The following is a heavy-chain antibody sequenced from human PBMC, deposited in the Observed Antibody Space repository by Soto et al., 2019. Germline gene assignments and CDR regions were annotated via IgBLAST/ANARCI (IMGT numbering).Heavy chain of an antibody. V-gene: IGHV1-46*01. Sequence: QVQLVQSGAEVKKPGASVKVSCKASGYTFTSYYMHWVRQAPGQGLEWMGIINPSGGSTSYAQKFQGRVTMTRDTSTSTVYMELSSLRSEDTAVYYCAREAGDRYIAAAGHFDYWGQGTLVTVSS. J-gene: IGHJ4*02. CDR3: AREAGDRYIAAAGHFDY. D-gene: IGHD6-13*01. CDR1: GYTFTSYY. CDR2: INPSGGST.